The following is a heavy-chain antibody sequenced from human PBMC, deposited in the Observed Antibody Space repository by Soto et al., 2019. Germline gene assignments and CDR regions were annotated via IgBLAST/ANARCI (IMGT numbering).Heavy chain of an antibody. CDR1: GFALSRYW. J-gene: IGHJ6*02. D-gene: IGHD2-21*01. CDR3: DRSLWSPYFYYGLDV. V-gene: IGHV3-74*01. CDR2: INSGGNIT. Sequence: GGSLRLSCTASGFALSRYWMYWVRQAPGKGLVWVSHINSGGNITPYPDSVRGRFTISRDNSKNTLYLDMHSLTTDDTAVYFCDRSLWSPYFYYGLDVWGQGTTVTVSS.